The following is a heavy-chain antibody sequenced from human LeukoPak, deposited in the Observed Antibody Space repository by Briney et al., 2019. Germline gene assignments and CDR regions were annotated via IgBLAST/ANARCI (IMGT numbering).Heavy chain of an antibody. J-gene: IGHJ2*01. Sequence: ASLKVSCKASGYPFTRYYIHWVGQAPGQGLDWMGWIKPNTGGTDYAQKFQGRITMTRDTSINTAYLDLSSLRSDDTAVYYCAKDRGANWYFDLWGRGTLVSVSS. CDR2: IKPNTGGT. V-gene: IGHV1-2*02. CDR1: GYPFTRYY. CDR3: AKDRGANWYFDL. D-gene: IGHD3-10*01.